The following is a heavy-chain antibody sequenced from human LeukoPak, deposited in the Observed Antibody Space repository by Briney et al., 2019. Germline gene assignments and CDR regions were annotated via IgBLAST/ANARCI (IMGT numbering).Heavy chain of an antibody. Sequence: SVKVSCKASGGTFSSYAISWVRQAPGQGLEWMGGVIPIFGTANYAQKFQGRVTITADESTSTAYMELSSLRSEDTAVYYCARDQDGYNWAPDYWGQGTLVTVSS. CDR1: GGTFSSYA. CDR2: VIPIFGTA. V-gene: IGHV1-69*13. D-gene: IGHD5-24*01. J-gene: IGHJ4*02. CDR3: ARDQDGYNWAPDY.